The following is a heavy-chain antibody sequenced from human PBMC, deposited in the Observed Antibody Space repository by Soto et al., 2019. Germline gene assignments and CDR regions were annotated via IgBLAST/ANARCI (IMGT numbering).Heavy chain of an antibody. CDR3: ASDTEDYGDSYFDY. J-gene: IGHJ4*02. Sequence: ESLKISCETSGLTFTNYLIFWVRQVPGKGLEWMVLIYPAESDTRYNXXFQGQVTXXADTATNTACXHWSSXSSSDSANYFCASDTEDYGDSYFDYWRQGTLVTVSS. CDR2: IYPAESDT. V-gene: IGHV5-51*01. CDR1: GLTFTNYL. D-gene: IGHD4-17*01.